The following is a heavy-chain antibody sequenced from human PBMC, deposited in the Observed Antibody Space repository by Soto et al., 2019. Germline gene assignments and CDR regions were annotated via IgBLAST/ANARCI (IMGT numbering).Heavy chain of an antibody. Sequence: SKTLSLTWAVYGGSFSGYYWSWIRQPPGKGLEWIGEIDHSGSTNYNPSLKSRVTISVDTSKNQFSLKLSSVTAADTAVYYCARGPTYYDYIWGSYLKHYYDYWVQGTLVTVSS. J-gene: IGHJ4*02. CDR2: IDHSGST. D-gene: IGHD3-16*02. V-gene: IGHV4-34*01. CDR1: GGSFSGYY. CDR3: ARGPTYYDYIWGSYLKHYYDY.